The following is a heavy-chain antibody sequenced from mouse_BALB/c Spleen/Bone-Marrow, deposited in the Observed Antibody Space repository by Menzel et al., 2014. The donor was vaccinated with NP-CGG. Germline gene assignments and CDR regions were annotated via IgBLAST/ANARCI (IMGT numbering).Heavy chain of an antibody. D-gene: IGHD1-1*01. CDR1: GYTFTSYW. Sequence: VQLQQSGAELAKPGASVKMSCKASGYTFTSYWMHWVKQRPGQGLEWIGYINPSTGYTEYNQKLKDKATLTADKSSSTAYMQLSSLTSEDSAVYYCARAGGLRSSWFAYWGQGTLVTVSA. V-gene: IGHV1-7*01. CDR3: ARAGGLRSSWFAY. J-gene: IGHJ3*01. CDR2: INPSTGYT.